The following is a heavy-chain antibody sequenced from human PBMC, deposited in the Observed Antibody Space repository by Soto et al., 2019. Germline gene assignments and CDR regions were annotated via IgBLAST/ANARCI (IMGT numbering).Heavy chain of an antibody. Sequence: QITLKESGPTLVKPTQTLTLTCTFSGFSLSTSGVGVGWIRQPPGKALEWLALIYWDDDKRYSPSLKSRLTITKDTSKNQVVLTMTNVDPVDTATYYCAHSDAPIAVAGRVFDYWGQGTLVTVSS. J-gene: IGHJ4*02. CDR1: GFSLSTSGVG. D-gene: IGHD6-19*01. CDR2: IYWDDDK. V-gene: IGHV2-5*02. CDR3: AHSDAPIAVAGRVFDY.